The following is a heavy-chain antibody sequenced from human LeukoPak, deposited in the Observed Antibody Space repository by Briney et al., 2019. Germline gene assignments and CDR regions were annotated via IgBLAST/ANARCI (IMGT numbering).Heavy chain of an antibody. CDR2: IYYSGST. CDR1: GDSISSSSSY. V-gene: IGHV4-39*07. D-gene: IGHD3-9*01. Sequence: SETLSLTCTVSGDSISSSSSYWGWIRQPPGEGLEWIGSIYYSGSTYYNPSLKSRVSLSVDTSKNQFSLKLNSVTAADTAVYYCAREVQGYFDWLLYSYYFDYWGQGTLVTVSS. CDR3: AREVQGYFDWLLYSYYFDY. J-gene: IGHJ4*02.